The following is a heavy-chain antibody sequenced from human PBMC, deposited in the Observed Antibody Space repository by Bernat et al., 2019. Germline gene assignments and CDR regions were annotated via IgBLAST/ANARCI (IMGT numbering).Heavy chain of an antibody. V-gene: IGHV4-39*01. D-gene: IGHD2-2*01. Sequence: QLQLQESGPGLVKPSETLSLTCTVSGGSISSSSYYWGWIRQPPGKGLEWIGSIYYSGSTYYNPSLKSRVTISVDTSKNQFSLKLSSVTAADTAVYCCARLHCSSTSCYVTGYYYYYYMDVWGKGTTVTVSS. CDR1: GGSISSSSYY. CDR3: ARLHCSSTSCYVTGYYYYYYMDV. J-gene: IGHJ6*03. CDR2: IYYSGST.